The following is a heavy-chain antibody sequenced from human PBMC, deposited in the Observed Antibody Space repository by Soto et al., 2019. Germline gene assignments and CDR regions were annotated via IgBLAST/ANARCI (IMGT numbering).Heavy chain of an antibody. CDR3: AREGYSSSSLFDY. Sequence: SETLSLTCAVSGGSISSGGYSWSWIRQPPGKGLEWIGYIYHSGSTYYNPSLKSRVTISVDTSKNQFSLKLSSVTAADTAVYYCAREGYSSSSLFDYWGQGTLVTVSS. V-gene: IGHV4-30-2*01. D-gene: IGHD6-6*01. CDR1: GGSISSGGYS. J-gene: IGHJ4*02. CDR2: IYHSGST.